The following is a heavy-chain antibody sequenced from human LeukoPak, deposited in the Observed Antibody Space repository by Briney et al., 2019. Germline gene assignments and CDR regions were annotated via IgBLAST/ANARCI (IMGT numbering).Heavy chain of an antibody. CDR2: IYGGDSEN. D-gene: IGHD6-19*01. V-gene: IGHV5-51*01. Sequence: GESLKISCKGSGYRYSDYWIGWVRQMPGKGLEWRGIIYGGDSENRYSTSLQGQVTISADKSINTAYLQWSSLKASDTAMYYCARTTTYSSGWYGAYWGQGTLVTVSS. CDR3: ARTTTYSSGWYGAY. CDR1: GYRYSDYW. J-gene: IGHJ4*02.